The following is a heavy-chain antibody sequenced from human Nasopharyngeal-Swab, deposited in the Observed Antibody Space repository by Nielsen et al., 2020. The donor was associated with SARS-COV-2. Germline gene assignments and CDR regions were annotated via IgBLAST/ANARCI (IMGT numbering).Heavy chain of an antibody. D-gene: IGHD6-13*01. J-gene: IGHJ5*01. CDR3: ATLSAGGNWFDS. Sequence: GGLRLSCAASGFSFNSYDMNWVRQAPGRGLEWISYVSTSGGTIKNADSVKGRFTISRDNTQNSLYLQMKSLRAEDTAVYYCATLSAGGNWFDSWGQGTLVTVSS. CDR1: GFSFNSYD. V-gene: IGHV3-48*03. CDR2: VSTSGGTI.